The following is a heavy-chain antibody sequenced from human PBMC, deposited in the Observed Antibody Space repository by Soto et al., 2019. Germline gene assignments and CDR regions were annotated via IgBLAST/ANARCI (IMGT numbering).Heavy chain of an antibody. CDR2: IYYSGST. V-gene: IGHV4-39*01. Sequence: SETLSLTCTVSGGSISSSSYYWGWIRQPPGKGLEWIGSIYYSGSTYYNPSLKSRVTISVDTSKNQFSLKLSSVTAADTATYYCARTYDSSGYYKRGYYFDYWGQGTLVTVSS. D-gene: IGHD3-22*01. CDR3: ARTYDSSGYYKRGYYFDY. J-gene: IGHJ4*02. CDR1: GGSISSSSYY.